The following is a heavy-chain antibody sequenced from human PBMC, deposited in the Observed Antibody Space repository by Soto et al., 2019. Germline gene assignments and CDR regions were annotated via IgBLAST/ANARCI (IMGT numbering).Heavy chain of an antibody. CDR3: AKDEHNGLGGIVDS. Sequence: EVQLLESGGGLVQPGGSLRLSCAASGFTFSSYAMSWVRQAPGKGLEWVSAIRGSGGSTYYADSVKGRFTISRDNSKNTLYLQMNSLRAEDTVVYYCAKDEHNGLGGIVDSWGQGTLVTVSS. V-gene: IGHV3-23*01. CDR1: GFTFSSYA. CDR2: IRGSGGST. J-gene: IGHJ4*02. D-gene: IGHD3-16*01.